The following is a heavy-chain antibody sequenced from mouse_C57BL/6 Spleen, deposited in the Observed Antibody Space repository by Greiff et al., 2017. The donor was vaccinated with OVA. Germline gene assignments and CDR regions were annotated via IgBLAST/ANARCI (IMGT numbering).Heavy chain of an antibody. CDR2: INPSTGGT. V-gene: IGHV1-42*01. CDR1: GYSFTGYY. J-gene: IGHJ1*03. D-gene: IGHD1-1*01. CDR3: AREGYYGSSLNWYFDV. Sequence: EVQLQQSGPELVKPGASVKISCKASGYSFTGYYMNWVKQSPEKSLEWIGEINPSTGGTTYNQKFKAKATLTVDKSSSTAYMQLKSLTSEDSAVYYCAREGYYGSSLNWYFDVWGTGTTVTVSS.